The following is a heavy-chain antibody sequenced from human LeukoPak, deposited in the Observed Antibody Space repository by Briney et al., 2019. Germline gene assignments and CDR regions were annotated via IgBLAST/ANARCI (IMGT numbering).Heavy chain of an antibody. CDR2: INPSAGST. Sequence: ASVKVSCKASGYTFTTYYMHWVRQAPGQGLEWMGIINPSAGSTSYAQKFQGRVTMTRDTSTSTVYMELSSLTSEDTAVYYCATARRSLNYYYGMDVWGQGTTVTVSS. V-gene: IGHV1-46*01. CDR1: GYTFTTYY. CDR3: ATARRSLNYYYGMDV. J-gene: IGHJ6*02.